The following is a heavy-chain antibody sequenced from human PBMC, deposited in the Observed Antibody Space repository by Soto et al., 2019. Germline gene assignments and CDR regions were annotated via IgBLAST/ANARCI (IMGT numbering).Heavy chain of an antibody. J-gene: IGHJ4*02. CDR3: ARPISGWYCAY. D-gene: IGHD6-19*01. V-gene: IGHV4-59*01. CDR1: GGSINSSY. CDR2: IQYSGST. Sequence: PSETLSLTCTVSGGSINSSYWSWIRQPPGKGLEYIGYIQYSGSTNYNPCLKGRVTISVDTSTNQFSLKLSAVTAADTAVYYCARPISGWYCAYWGQGTLVTVSS.